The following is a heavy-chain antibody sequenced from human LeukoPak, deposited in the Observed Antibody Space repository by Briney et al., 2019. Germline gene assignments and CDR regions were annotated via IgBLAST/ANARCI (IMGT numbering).Heavy chain of an antibody. Sequence: SSETVSLTCAVSGASISSNNWWWSWVRQPPGKGLEWIGEIYHSGSTNYNPSLKSRVTMSVDKSKNQFSLKLSSVTAADTAVYHCASAEPRGIIWYPYWGQGTLVTVSS. CDR1: GASISSNNW. D-gene: IGHD6-13*01. CDR3: ASAEPRGIIWYPY. J-gene: IGHJ4*02. CDR2: IYHSGST. V-gene: IGHV4-4*02.